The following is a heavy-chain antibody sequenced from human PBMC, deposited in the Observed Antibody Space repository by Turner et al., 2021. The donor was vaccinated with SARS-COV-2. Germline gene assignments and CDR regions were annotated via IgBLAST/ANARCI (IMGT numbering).Heavy chain of an antibody. J-gene: IGHJ2*01. CDR3: AKSLGGYWYFDL. V-gene: IGHV3-30*18. CDR2: ISYDGNNK. CDR1: GFTFSTYG. Sequence: QVQLVESGGGVVQPGRSLRLPCAASGFTFSTYGMHWVRQAPGKGLEWVAVISYDGNNKYYADSVKGRFTISRDNSKNTLYLQMNSLRAEDTAVYYCAKSLGGYWYFDLWGRGTLVTVSS.